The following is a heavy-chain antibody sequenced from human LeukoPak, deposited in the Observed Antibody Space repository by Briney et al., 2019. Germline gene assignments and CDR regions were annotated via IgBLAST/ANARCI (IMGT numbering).Heavy chain of an antibody. D-gene: IGHD2/OR15-2a*01. V-gene: IGHV1-2*02. J-gene: IGHJ4*02. CDR3: VREGEGPLSKDFDY. Sequence: ASLKVSCKSTGFTFTDHYIHWVGQGPGQGREGMGYIGPHSTFTSSPQEFQGRVTMTRDASMSTAYMELTRLTSDDTAVYYCVREGEGPLSKDFDYWGQGTLVTVSS. CDR1: GFTFTDHY. CDR2: IGPHSTFT.